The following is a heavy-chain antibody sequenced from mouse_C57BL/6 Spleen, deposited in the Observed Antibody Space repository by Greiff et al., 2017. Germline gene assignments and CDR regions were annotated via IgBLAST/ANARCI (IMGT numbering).Heavy chain of an antibody. Sequence: QVQLQQPGAELVMPGASVKLSCKASGYTFTSYWMHWVKQRPGQGLEWIGEIDPSDSYTNYNQKFKGKSTLTVDKSSSTAYMQLSSLTSEDSAVYYCARKSPYLDYWGQGTTLTVSS. CDR3: ARKSPYLDY. V-gene: IGHV1-69*01. CDR2: IDPSDSYT. CDR1: GYTFTSYW. J-gene: IGHJ2*01.